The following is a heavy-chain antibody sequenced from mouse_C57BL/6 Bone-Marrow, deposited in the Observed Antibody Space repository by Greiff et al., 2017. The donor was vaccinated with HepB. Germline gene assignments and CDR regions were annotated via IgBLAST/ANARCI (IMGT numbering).Heavy chain of an antibody. J-gene: IGHJ2*01. CDR2: IDPSDSYT. CDR3: AGDYYGSSYVPDY. Sequence: QVQLQQPGAELVRPGTSVKLSCKASGYTFTSYWMHWVKQRPGQGLEWIGVIDPSDSYTNYNQKFKGKATLTVDTSSSTAYMQLSSLTSEDSAVYYCAGDYYGSSYVPDYWGQGTTLTVSS. CDR1: GYTFTSYW. V-gene: IGHV1-59*01. D-gene: IGHD1-1*01.